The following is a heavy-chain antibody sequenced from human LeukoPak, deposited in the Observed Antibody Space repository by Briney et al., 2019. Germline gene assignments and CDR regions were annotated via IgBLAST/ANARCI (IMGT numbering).Heavy chain of an antibody. J-gene: IGHJ4*02. V-gene: IGHV3-49*04. CDR1: GCTFGDYV. Sequence: RSLRLSCTASGCTFGDYVMNWVRQAPGKGLEGVGFIRSGGTTEYAASVKGRFIISRDDSKSIAYLQMNSLKTEDTAVYYCSSPRRSSGWYDFDYWGQGTLVTVSS. CDR3: SSPRRSSGWYDFDY. CDR2: IRSGGTT. D-gene: IGHD6-19*01.